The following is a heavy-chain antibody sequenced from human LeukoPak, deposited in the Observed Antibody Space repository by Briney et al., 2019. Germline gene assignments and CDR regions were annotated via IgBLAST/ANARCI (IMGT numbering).Heavy chain of an antibody. CDR2: IYTSGST. V-gene: IGHV4-4*07. J-gene: IGHJ4*02. CDR1: GGSISSYY. Sequence: SETLSLTCTVSGGSISSYYWSWIRQPAGKGLEWIGRIYTSGSTNYNPSLKSRVTMSVDTSKNQFSLKLSSVTAADTAVYYCAREAYYGFWSGYLFDYWGQGTLVTVSS. CDR3: AREAYYGFWSGYLFDY. D-gene: IGHD3-3*01.